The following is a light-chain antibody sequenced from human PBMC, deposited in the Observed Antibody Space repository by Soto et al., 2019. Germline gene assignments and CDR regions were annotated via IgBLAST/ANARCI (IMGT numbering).Light chain of an antibody. J-gene: IGKJ5*01. Sequence: DIQLTQSSSFLSASLXDRVTITCVASQGISSYLGXXQQXXGXAPKXXXADXSTLQRGGPSRLSGSGSGTEFTLTISSLQPEDFANYYCQQLKSDPRTFGQGTRLEIK. CDR3: QQLKSDPRT. V-gene: IGKV1-9*01. CDR1: QGISSY. CDR2: DXS.